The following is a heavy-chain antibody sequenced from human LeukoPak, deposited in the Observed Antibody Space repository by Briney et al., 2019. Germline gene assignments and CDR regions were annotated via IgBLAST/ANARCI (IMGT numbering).Heavy chain of an antibody. V-gene: IGHV1-69*13. J-gene: IGHJ3*02. CDR1: GGTFSSYA. CDR2: IIPIFGKA. D-gene: IGHD3-22*01. Sequence: ASVKVSCKASGGTFSSYAISWVRQAPGQGLEWMGGIIPIFGKASYAQKFQGRVTLTADESTSTAYMELSSLRSEDTAVYYCARLRGDSRGAFDIWGQGPMVTVSS. CDR3: ARLRGDSRGAFDI.